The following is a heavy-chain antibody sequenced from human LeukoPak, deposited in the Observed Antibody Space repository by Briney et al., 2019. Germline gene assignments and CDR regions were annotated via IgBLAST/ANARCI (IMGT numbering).Heavy chain of an antibody. V-gene: IGHV3-13*01. CDR2: ICTAGDT. Sequence: PGRSLRLSCAASGFTFSSYDMHWVRQATGKGLEWVSAICTAGDTYYPGSVKGRFTISRENAKNSLYLQMNSLRAGDTAVYYCARGAAAGTDYFDYWGQGTLVTVSS. D-gene: IGHD6-13*01. CDR1: GFTFSSYD. J-gene: IGHJ4*02. CDR3: ARGAAAGTDYFDY.